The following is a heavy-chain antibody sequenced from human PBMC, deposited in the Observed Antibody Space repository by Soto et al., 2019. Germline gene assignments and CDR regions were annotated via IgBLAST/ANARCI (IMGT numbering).Heavy chain of an antibody. CDR3: ARAPKYSYGFSLDY. J-gene: IGHJ4*02. CDR2: IWYDGSNK. V-gene: IGHV3-33*01. CDR1: GFTFSRYG. Sequence: QVQLVESGGGVVQPGRSLRLSCAASGFTFSRYGMEWVRQAPGKGLEWVAVIWYDGSNKYYEDSVKGRFTISRDNSNNTLYLQMNSLRAEDTAVYYCARAPKYSYGFSLDYWGQGTLVTVSS. D-gene: IGHD5-18*01.